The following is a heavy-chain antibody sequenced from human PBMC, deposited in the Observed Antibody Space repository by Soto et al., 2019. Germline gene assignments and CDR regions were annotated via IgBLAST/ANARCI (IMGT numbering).Heavy chain of an antibody. CDR1: GYSFTTYW. CDR3: ARIGDSHYVMDV. D-gene: IGHD3-16*01. J-gene: IGHJ6*02. Sequence: GESLKISCKGSGYSFTTYWIGWVRHMPGKGLEWVGIIYPGDSDTTYSPYFQGQVSISADKSISTAYLQWSSLKASDTAMYFCARIGDSHYVMDVWGQGTTVTVSS. CDR2: IYPGDSDT. V-gene: IGHV5-51*01.